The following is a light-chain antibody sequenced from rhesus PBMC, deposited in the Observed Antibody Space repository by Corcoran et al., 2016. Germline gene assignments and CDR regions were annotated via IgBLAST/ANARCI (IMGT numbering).Light chain of an antibody. V-gene: IGKV1-44*02. CDR3: QQHISHPCS. J-gene: IGKJ2*01. CDR2: AAS. CDR1: QTISSY. Sequence: DIQMTQSPSSLSSSVGDRVTITCRASQTISSYSAWYQQKPGKVPKLLIYAASSLESGVPSRVSGSGSGTEFTLTISSLQPEDFATYYCQQHISHPCSFGQGTKVEIK.